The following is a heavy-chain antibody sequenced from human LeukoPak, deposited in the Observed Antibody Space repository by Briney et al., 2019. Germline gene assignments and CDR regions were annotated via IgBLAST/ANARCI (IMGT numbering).Heavy chain of an antibody. V-gene: IGHV3-53*01. D-gene: IGHD6-13*01. CDR3: AREYSSSWYY. CDR2: IYSGGST. J-gene: IGHJ4*02. Sequence: GGSLRLSCAASGFTVSSNCMSWVRQAPGKGLEWVSVIYSGGSTYYADSVKGRFTISRDNSKNTLYLQMNSLRAEDTAVYYCAREYSSSWYYWGQGTLVTVSS. CDR1: GFTVSSNC.